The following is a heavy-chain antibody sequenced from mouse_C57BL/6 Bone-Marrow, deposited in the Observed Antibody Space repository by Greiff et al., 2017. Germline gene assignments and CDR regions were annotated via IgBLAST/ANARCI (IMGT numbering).Heavy chain of an antibody. CDR2: ISSGGSYT. Sequence: EVQLQQSGGDLVKPGGSLKLSCAASGFTFSSYGMSWVRQTPDKRLEWVATISSGGSYTYYPDSVKGRFTISRDNAKNTLYLQMSSLKSEDTAMYYCARRGFYYGNFLWYVDVWGTGTTVTVSS. D-gene: IGHD2-1*01. CDR3: ARRGFYYGNFLWYVDV. J-gene: IGHJ1*03. CDR1: GFTFSSYG. V-gene: IGHV5-6*01.